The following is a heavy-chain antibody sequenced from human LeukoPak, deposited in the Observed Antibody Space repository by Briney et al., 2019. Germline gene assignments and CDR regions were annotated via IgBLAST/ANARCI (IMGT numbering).Heavy chain of an antibody. J-gene: IGHJ4*02. CDR2: SGGSP. Sequence: GGSLRLSCAASGFTFTNYAMNWVRQAPGKGLEWVSTSGGSPFYADSVKGQFTISRDNSRNTLYLQMSSLRVEDTAVYYCAKGSSGWYPGFDYWGQGILVTVSS. CDR1: GFTFTNYA. V-gene: IGHV3-23*01. D-gene: IGHD6-19*01. CDR3: AKGSSGWYPGFDY.